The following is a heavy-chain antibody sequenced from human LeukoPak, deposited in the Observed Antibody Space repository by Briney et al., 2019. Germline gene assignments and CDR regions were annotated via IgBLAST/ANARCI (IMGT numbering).Heavy chain of an antibody. V-gene: IGHV3-23*01. CDR2: ISSGGGST. D-gene: IGHD6-13*01. J-gene: IGHJ6*03. CDR1: GFTFSDYY. CDR3: ARAGYSSSWDFYYYYYMDV. Sequence: PGGSLRLSCAASGFTFSDYYMSWVRQAPGKGLEWVSAISSGGGSTYYADSVKGRFTISRDNSKNSLYLQMNSLRAEDTAVYYCARAGYSSSWDFYYYYYMDVWGKGTTVTVSS.